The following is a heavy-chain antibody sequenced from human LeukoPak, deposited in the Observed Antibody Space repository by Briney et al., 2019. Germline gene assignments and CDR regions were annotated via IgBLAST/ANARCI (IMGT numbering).Heavy chain of an antibody. CDR3: ARDPGGVRGVIVDY. Sequence: ASVKVSCKGSGYSFVSYGISWVRQAPGRGLEWMGWISVYHGTTNYAQSLQDRVTVAADTSTSTVYMELRSLRYDDTAAYYCARDPGGVRGVIVDYWGQGTLVTVSS. CDR1: GYSFVSYG. CDR2: ISVYHGTT. D-gene: IGHD3-10*01. J-gene: IGHJ4*02. V-gene: IGHV1-18*01.